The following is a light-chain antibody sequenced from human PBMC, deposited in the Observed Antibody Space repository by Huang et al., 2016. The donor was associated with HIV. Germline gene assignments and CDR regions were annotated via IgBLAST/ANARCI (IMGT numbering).Light chain of an antibody. Sequence: EIVMTQSPGTLSVAPGERATLSWRASQNIKTNLAWFQQKPGQAPRLLIYAASTRTADFPARFSGSGSRTEFTLTISSLQSEDIAVYYCQQYNDWPRSFGQGTKVEIK. V-gene: IGKV3-15*01. CDR3: QQYNDWPRS. J-gene: IGKJ1*01. CDR1: QNIKTN. CDR2: AAS.